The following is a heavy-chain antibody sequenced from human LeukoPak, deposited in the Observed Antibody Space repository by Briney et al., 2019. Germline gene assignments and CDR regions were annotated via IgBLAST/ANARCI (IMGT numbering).Heavy chain of an antibody. J-gene: IGHJ3*02. CDR1: GGSFSGYY. D-gene: IGHD1-26*01. CDR2: INHSGST. CDR3: ARYLLVGALDAFDI. V-gene: IGHV4-34*01. Sequence: SETLSLTCAVYGGSFSGYYWSWIRQPPGKGLGWIGEINHSGSTNYNPSLKSRVTISVDTSKNQFSLKLSSVTAADTAVYYCARYLLVGALDAFDIWGQGTMVTVSS.